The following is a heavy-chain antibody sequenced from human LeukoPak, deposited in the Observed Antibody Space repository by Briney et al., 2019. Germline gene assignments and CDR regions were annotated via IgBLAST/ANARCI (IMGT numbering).Heavy chain of an antibody. CDR1: GFTFSSYW. CDR3: ARVPHGEGYFDS. J-gene: IGHJ4*02. Sequence: GGSLRPSCAASGFTFSSYWMHWVRQAPGKGLVWVSRINSDGSTTYADSVKGRFTISRDNAKNTLYLQMDSLRGEDTAVYYCARVPHGEGYFDSWGQGTLVTVSS. CDR2: INSDGST. V-gene: IGHV3-74*03.